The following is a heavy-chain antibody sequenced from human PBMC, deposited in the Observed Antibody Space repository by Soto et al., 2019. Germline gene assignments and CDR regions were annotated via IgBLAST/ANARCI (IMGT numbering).Heavy chain of an antibody. CDR1: GFTFSSYV. J-gene: IGHJ3*02. CDR3: AVASSWFDAFDI. V-gene: IGHV3-23*01. CDR2: ISGSGGST. D-gene: IGHD6-13*01. Sequence: EVQLLESGGGLVQPGGSLRLSCAASGFTFSSYVMSWVRQAPGKGLEWVSAISGSGGSTYYADSVKGRFTISRDNSKNTLYLQMNSLRAEDTAVYYCAVASSWFDAFDIWGQGTMVTVSS.